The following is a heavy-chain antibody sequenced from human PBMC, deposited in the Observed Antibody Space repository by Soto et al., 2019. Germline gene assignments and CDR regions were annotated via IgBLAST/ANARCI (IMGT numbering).Heavy chain of an antibody. CDR1: GFTFRAYD. D-gene: IGHD3-10*01. V-gene: IGHV3-33*01. CDR2: ISYDGTKI. J-gene: IGHJ1*01. Sequence: PGRSLRLSCAASGFTFRAYDMYCVRQSPGRGLEWVAMISYDGTKIHYADSVKGRFAISRDNAKNRLDLQMDSLRAEDTALYHCMRVILRSPYGPGRLKPWGPGMLVTVS. CDR3: MRVILRSPYGPGRLKP.